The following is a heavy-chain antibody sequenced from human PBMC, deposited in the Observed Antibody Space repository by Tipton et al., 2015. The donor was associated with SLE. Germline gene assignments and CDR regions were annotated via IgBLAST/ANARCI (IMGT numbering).Heavy chain of an antibody. Sequence: LRLSCTVSGGSISSSSYYWGWIRQPPGKGLEWIGSTYYSGSTYYNPSLKSRVTISVDTSKNQFSLKLSSVTAADTAVYYCARLAGTVDYWGQGTLVTVSS. CDR1: GGSISSSSYY. CDR2: TYYSGST. D-gene: IGHD6-13*01. CDR3: ARLAGTVDY. J-gene: IGHJ4*02. V-gene: IGHV4-39*01.